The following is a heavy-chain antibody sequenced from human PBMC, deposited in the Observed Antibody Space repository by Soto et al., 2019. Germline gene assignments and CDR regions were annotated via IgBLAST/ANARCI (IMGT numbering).Heavy chain of an antibody. Sequence: SVTLALRCTDSGGSISSYYETWILQPPGKGLEWIGYIYYSGSTNYNPSLKSRVTISVDTSKNRFSLKLSSVTAADTAVYYCARVVIWSGYYGIGYWGQGTLVTVSS. J-gene: IGHJ4*02. CDR2: IYYSGST. CDR1: GGSISSYY. CDR3: ARVVIWSGYYGIGY. D-gene: IGHD3-3*01. V-gene: IGHV4-59*07.